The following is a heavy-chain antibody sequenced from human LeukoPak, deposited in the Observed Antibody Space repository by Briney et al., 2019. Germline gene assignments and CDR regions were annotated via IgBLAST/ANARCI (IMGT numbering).Heavy chain of an antibody. Sequence: SETLSLTCTVSGGSIGSSSYFWGWIRQPPGKGLEWIGSIYYSGITYYNPSLKSRVTISIDTSKNQFSLKLSSVTAADTAVYYCAKDGGASVWNAGHGFDYWGQGSLVTVSS. CDR3: AKDGGASVWNAGHGFDY. CDR2: IYYSGIT. J-gene: IGHJ4*02. CDR1: GGSIGSSSYF. D-gene: IGHD1-1*01. V-gene: IGHV4-39*07.